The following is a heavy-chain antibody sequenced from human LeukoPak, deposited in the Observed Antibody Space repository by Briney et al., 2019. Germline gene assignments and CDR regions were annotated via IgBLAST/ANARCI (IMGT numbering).Heavy chain of an antibody. Sequence: GGSLRLSCEASGFTFSSYAMHWVRQAPGKGLEWMAVISYDGSNKYYADSVQGRFAISRDNPKNTLFLQMNSLRAEDTAVYYCARGSYCSGGACYSNWFDPWGQGTLVTVSS. CDR3: ARGSYCSGGACYSNWFDP. CDR2: ISYDGSNK. CDR1: GFTFSSYA. V-gene: IGHV3-30*09. J-gene: IGHJ5*02. D-gene: IGHD2-15*01.